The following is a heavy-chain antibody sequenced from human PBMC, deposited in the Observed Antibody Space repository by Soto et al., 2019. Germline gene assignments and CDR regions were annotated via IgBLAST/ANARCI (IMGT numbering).Heavy chain of an antibody. D-gene: IGHD3-10*01. Sequence: ASVKVSCKASGYTFTSYGISWVRQAPGQGLEWMGWISAYNGNTNYAQKLQGRVTMTTDTSKNQFSLKLSSVTAADTAVYYCAREPRLLIWFGELHDWGRGTLVTVSS. CDR3: AREPRLLIWFGELHD. V-gene: IGHV1-18*01. CDR2: ISAYNGNT. CDR1: GYTFTSYG. J-gene: IGHJ4*02.